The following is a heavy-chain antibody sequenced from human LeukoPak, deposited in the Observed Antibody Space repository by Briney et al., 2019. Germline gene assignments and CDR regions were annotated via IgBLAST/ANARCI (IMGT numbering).Heavy chain of an antibody. CDR1: GFTFNNAW. V-gene: IGHV3-15*01. J-gene: IGHJ6*02. Sequence: GGSLRLSCAASGFTFNNAWMSWVRQAPGKGLEWVGRIKGKPDGGTTDYAAPVKGRFTIARDDSKNTLFLQMNSLKTEDTAVYYCTTEGVWGQGTTVTVSS. CDR3: TTEGV. CDR2: IKGKPDGGTT.